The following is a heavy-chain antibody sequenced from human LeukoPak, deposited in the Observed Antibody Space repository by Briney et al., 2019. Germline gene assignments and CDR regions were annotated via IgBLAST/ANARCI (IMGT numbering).Heavy chain of an antibody. CDR2: ISSSSSTI. D-gene: IGHD6-19*01. CDR1: GFTFSSYS. Sequence: PGGSLRLSCAASGFTFSSYSMNWVRQAPGKGLEWVSYISSSSSTIYYADSVKGRFTISRDNAENSLYLQMNSLGTEDTAVYYCARDRVEIVVAGTVDCWGQGTLVTVSS. J-gene: IGHJ4*02. CDR3: ARDRVEIVVAGTVDC. V-gene: IGHV3-48*01.